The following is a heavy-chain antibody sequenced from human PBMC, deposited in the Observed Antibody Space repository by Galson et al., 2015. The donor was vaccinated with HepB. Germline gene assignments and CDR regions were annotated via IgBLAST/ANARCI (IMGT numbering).Heavy chain of an antibody. CDR3: ARRPQGYCSSTSCKGAFDI. V-gene: IGHV3-21*01. Sequence: SLRLSCAASGFTFSSYSMNWVRQAPGKGLEWVSSISSSSSYIYYADSVKGRFTISRDNAKNSLYLQMNSLRAEDTAVYYCARRPQGYCSSTSCKGAFDIWGQGTMVTVSS. CDR2: ISSSSSYI. J-gene: IGHJ3*02. CDR1: GFTFSSYS. D-gene: IGHD2-2*01.